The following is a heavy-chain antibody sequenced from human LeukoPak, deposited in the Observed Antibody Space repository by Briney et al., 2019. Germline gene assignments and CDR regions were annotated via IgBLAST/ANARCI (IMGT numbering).Heavy chain of an antibody. D-gene: IGHD6-19*01. CDR1: GDSVSSQNGA. CDR2: TYYRSKWYN. CDR3: ARDLGTSGWYTFDY. Sequence: SQTLSLTCVISGDSVSSQNGAWNWIRQSPSRGLEWLGRTYYRSKWYNDYAVSVQGRITINPDTSKNQFSLQLNSVTPEGTAVYYCARDLGTSGWYTFDYWGQGTLVTVSS. V-gene: IGHV6-1*01. J-gene: IGHJ4*02.